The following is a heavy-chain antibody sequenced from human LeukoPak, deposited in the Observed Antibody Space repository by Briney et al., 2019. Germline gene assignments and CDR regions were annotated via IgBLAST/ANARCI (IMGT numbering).Heavy chain of an antibody. D-gene: IGHD2-2*01. CDR2: INHSGST. V-gene: IGHV4-34*01. CDR1: GGSFSGYY. Sequence: SETLSLTCAVYGGSFSGYYWSWIRQPPGKGLEWIGEINHSGSTNYNPSLKSRVTISVDTSKNQFSLKLSPVTAADTAVYYCARGLVVPAANSVRFDPWGQGTLVTVSS. J-gene: IGHJ5*02. CDR3: ARGLVVPAANSVRFDP.